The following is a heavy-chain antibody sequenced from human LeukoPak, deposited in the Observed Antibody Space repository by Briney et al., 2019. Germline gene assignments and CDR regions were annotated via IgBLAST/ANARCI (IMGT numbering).Heavy chain of an antibody. CDR3: AREHRNRDNWFDP. V-gene: IGHV4-39*07. Sequence: SETLSLTCTVSGGSISSSSYYWGWIRQPPGKGLEGIGSIYYSGSTYYNPSLKSRVTISVDTSKNQFSLKLSSVTAADTAVYYCAREHRNRDNWFDPWGQGTLVTVSS. CDR2: IYYSGST. CDR1: GGSISSSSYY. D-gene: IGHD2/OR15-2a*01. J-gene: IGHJ5*02.